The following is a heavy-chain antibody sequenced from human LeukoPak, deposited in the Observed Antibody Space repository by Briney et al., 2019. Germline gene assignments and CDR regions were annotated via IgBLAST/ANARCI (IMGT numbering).Heavy chain of an antibody. J-gene: IGHJ5*02. V-gene: IGHV3-74*01. CDR3: ATLPRIAATGVA. Sequence: AGSLRLSCAASGFTFSDTWMHWVRQAPGEGLVWVSRIRSDGSDTRYAESVKGRFTISRDNAKNTLYLQMNSLRAEDTAVYYCATLPRIAATGVAWGQGTLVTVSS. D-gene: IGHD6-13*01. CDR1: GFTFSDTW. CDR2: IRSDGSDT.